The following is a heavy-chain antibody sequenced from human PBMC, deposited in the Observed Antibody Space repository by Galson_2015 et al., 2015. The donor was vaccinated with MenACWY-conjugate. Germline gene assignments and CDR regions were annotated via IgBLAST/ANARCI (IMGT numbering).Heavy chain of an antibody. J-gene: IGHJ4*02. Sequence: SLRLSCAASGFTFSSYRMNWVRQAPGKGLEWVSYLSSSSSTIYYADSVKGRFTISRDNAKNSLHLQMNSLRAEDTAVYYCARGPPTNSGWCRVDQSIDYSGQGALV. CDR3: ARGPPTNSGWCRVDQSIDY. V-gene: IGHV3-48*04. D-gene: IGHD6-19*01. CDR1: GFTFSSYR. CDR2: LSSSSSTI.